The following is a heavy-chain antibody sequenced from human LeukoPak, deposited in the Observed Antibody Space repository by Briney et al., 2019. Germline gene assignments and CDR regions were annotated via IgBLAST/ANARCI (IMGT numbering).Heavy chain of an antibody. CDR3: ARDAYDDASES. V-gene: IGHV3-7*01. Sequence: GGSLRLSCAASGFTFSYYWMTWVRQAPGKGLEWVANLRPDGRDKYYADSVKGRFTIFRDNAKNSLYLQMNGLRADDTAIYYCARDAYDDASESWGQGTLVTVSS. D-gene: IGHD3-3*01. CDR1: GFTFSYYW. CDR2: LRPDGRDK. J-gene: IGHJ5*02.